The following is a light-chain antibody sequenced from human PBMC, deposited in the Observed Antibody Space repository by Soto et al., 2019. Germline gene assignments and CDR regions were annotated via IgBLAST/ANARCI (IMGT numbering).Light chain of an antibody. V-gene: IGKV3-20*01. CDR3: QQYGGSPIT. Sequence: EIVLTQSPDTLSLSPGGRATLSCRASQSVTTRLAWYQQKPGQPPRLLISGASVRASGVPVRISGSGSGTDFTPTTSRLDPEDFALYYCQQYGGSPITFGLGTRLEVK. CDR1: QSVTTR. J-gene: IGKJ5*01. CDR2: GAS.